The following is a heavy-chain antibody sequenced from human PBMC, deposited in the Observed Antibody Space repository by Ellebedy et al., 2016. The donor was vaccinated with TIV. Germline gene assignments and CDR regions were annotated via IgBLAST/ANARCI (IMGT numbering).Heavy chain of an antibody. D-gene: IGHD3-3*01. J-gene: IGHJ3*01. V-gene: IGHV3-21*03. Sequence: GESLKISCAASGFPFSHYTMNWVRQAPGKGLEWVSSVLSGGNEPAYAASVRGRFTISRDNVGNFLFLQMNSLRVEDTGVYFCSRRVEGAVDVWGQGIRVTVSS. CDR1: GFPFSHYT. CDR2: VLSGGNEP. CDR3: SRRVEGAVDV.